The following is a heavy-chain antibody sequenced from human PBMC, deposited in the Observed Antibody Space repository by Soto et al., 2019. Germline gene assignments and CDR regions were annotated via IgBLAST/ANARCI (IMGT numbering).Heavy chain of an antibody. V-gene: IGHV1-8*01. J-gene: IGHJ5*02. CDR3: ARKSTGTTFRVLSIEWFDP. D-gene: IGHD1-7*01. CDR2: MNPNSGNT. CDR1: GYTFTSYD. Sequence: ASVKVSCKASGYTFTSYDINWVRQATGQGLEWMGWMNPNSGNTGYAQKIQSRVTITRNTSISTAYKELSSLRSEDTAMYYCARKSTGTTFRVLSIEWFDPWGQGTLVTVSS.